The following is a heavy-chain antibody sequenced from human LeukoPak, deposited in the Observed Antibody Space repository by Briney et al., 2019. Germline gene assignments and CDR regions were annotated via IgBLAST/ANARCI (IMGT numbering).Heavy chain of an antibody. CDR3: ARESSWAHDY. CDR1: GFTFSDYY. V-gene: IGHV3-11*01. J-gene: IGHJ4*02. CDR2: ISSSGSTI. D-gene: IGHD6-13*01. Sequence: AGGSLRLSCAASGFTFSDYYMSWIRQAPGQGLEWVSYISSSGSTIYYADSVKGRFTISRDNAKSSLYLQMNSLRADDTAVYYCARESSWAHDYWGQGTLVTVSA.